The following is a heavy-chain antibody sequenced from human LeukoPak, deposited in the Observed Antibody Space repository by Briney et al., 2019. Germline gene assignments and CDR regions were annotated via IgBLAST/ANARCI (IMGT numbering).Heavy chain of an antibody. Sequence: SETLSLTCIVSGGSISSYYWSWIRQPAGKGLEWIGRIYSSGSANYNPSLKSQVSMSVDTSKNQFSLKLSSVTAADTPVYYCARNYYDTNGYYSGFDYWGQGTLVTVSS. CDR3: ARNYYDTNGYYSGFDY. CDR2: IYSSGSA. J-gene: IGHJ4*02. D-gene: IGHD3-22*01. CDR1: GGSISSYY. V-gene: IGHV4-4*07.